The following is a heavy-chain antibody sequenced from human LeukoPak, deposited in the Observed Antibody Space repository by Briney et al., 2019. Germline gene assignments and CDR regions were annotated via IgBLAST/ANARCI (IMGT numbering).Heavy chain of an antibody. CDR1: GGSVRRGNYY. D-gene: IGHD6-6*01. CDR2: IYTSGTT. V-gene: IGHV4-61*02. CDR3: AGWSGSVTARNYYYYMDV. Sequence: SETLSLTCTVSGGSVRRGNYYWTWIRQPAGSGLEWIGRIYTSGTTDYNPSLRTRVTISVDASRNQFSLNLSSVTAADTAVYYCAGWSGSVTARNYYYYMDVWGEGTTVTVSS. J-gene: IGHJ6*03.